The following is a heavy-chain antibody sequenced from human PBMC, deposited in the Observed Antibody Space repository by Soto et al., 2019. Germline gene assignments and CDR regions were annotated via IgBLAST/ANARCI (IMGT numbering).Heavy chain of an antibody. CDR3: ARRSFGDYGGGDY. CDR1: GYSFTNYW. V-gene: IGHV5-51*01. J-gene: IGHJ4*02. CDR2: IYPDDSDT. D-gene: IGHD4-17*01. Sequence: GESLKISCKGSGYSFTNYWIGWVRQMPGKGLEWMGIIYPDDSDTRYSPSFQGQVTISADKSINTAYLQWSSLQASDTAMYYCARRSFGDYGGGDYWGQGTLVTVSS.